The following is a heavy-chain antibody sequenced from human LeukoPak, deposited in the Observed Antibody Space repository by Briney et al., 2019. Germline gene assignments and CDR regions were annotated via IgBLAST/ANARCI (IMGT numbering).Heavy chain of an antibody. J-gene: IGHJ6*04. CDR1: GFTFSGYW. D-gene: IGHD3-10*01. CDR2: IKQNGGEK. CDR3: ARDRGFGQADV. V-gene: IGHV3-7*01. Sequence: GGSLRLSCAASGFTFSGYWMSWLRQAPGKGLEWVANIKQNGGEKCYVDSVKGRFAISRDNAKNSLYLQMSSLRAEDTAVYYCARDRGFGQADVWGKGTTVTVSS.